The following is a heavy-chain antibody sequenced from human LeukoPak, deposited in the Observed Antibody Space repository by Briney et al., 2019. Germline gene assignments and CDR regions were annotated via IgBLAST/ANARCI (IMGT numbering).Heavy chain of an antibody. CDR2: IIPILGIA. Sequence: SVKVSCKASGGTFSSYTISWVRQAPGQGLEWMGRIIPILGIANYAQKFQGRVTITADKSTSTAYMELSSLRSEDTAVYYCARGPYSSGWYDIYYYYYGMDVWGQGTTVTVSS. CDR1: GGTFSSYT. J-gene: IGHJ6*02. D-gene: IGHD6-19*01. V-gene: IGHV1-69*02. CDR3: ARGPYSSGWYDIYYYYYGMDV.